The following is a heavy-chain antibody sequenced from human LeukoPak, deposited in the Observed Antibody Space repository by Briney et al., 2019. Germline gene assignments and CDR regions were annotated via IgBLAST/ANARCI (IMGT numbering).Heavy chain of an antibody. CDR2: ISGSGGSA. J-gene: IGHJ6*04. CDR1: GFTFSSYA. V-gene: IGHV3-23*01. CDR3: AELGITMIGGV. Sequence: GGSLRLSCAASGFTFSSYAMSWVRQAPGKGLEWVSAISGSGGSAYYADSVKGRFTISRDNAKNSLYLQMNSLRAEDTAVYYCAELGITMIGGVWGKGTTVTISS. D-gene: IGHD3-10*02.